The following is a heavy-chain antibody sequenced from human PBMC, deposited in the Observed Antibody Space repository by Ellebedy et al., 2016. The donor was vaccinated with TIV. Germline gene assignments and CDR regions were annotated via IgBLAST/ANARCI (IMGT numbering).Heavy chain of an antibody. CDR3: ARRASYGDYAVQVNPWFDP. V-gene: IGHV3-7*01. Sequence: PGGSLRLSCAASGFTSRSYWMTWVRQAPGKGLEWVAKIRQEGDEIYYVESVKGRFTISRDKAKNSLFLQMNSLRVEDTAVYYCARRASYGDYAVQVNPWFDPWGQGTLVTVSS. CDR2: IRQEGDEI. CDR1: GFTSRSYW. J-gene: IGHJ5*02. D-gene: IGHD4-17*01.